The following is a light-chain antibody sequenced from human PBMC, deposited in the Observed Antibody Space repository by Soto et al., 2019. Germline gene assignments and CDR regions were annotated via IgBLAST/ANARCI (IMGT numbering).Light chain of an antibody. V-gene: IGKV1D-16*01. J-gene: IGKJ1*01. Sequence: DIQMTQSPSSVSASVGDRVTITCRASQGISSWLAWYQQKPGKAPKLLIYDASTLQSGVPSRFSGSGSGTEFSLTISSLQPDDFGTYYCQCYSSYPWTFGQGTKVDIK. CDR2: DAS. CDR1: QGISSW. CDR3: QCYSSYPWT.